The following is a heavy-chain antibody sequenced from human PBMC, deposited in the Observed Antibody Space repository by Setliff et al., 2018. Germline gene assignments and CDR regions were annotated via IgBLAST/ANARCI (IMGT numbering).Heavy chain of an antibody. CDR3: VRDLPELTGRSFDP. CDR2: IYTSGST. Sequence: PSETLSLTCTISGGSISSYFWTWIRQPAGKGLEWIGRIYTSGSTNYNPSLKSRVTMSIDTSKNQFSPKLTSVTAADTAVYYCVRDLPELTGRSFDPWGQGTQVAVSS. V-gene: IGHV4-4*07. CDR1: GGSISSYF. D-gene: IGHD7-27*01. J-gene: IGHJ5*01.